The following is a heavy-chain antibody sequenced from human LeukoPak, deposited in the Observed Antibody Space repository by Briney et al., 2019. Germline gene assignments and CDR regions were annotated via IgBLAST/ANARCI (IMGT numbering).Heavy chain of an antibody. CDR1: GGSISSSSYY. V-gene: IGHV4-39*01. J-gene: IGHJ3*02. Sequence: SETLSLTCTVSGGSISSSSYYWGWLRQPPGKGLEWIGRIYYSWSTYHNTAVKSRVTISVDTSKNQCSLKVSSVTAADTAVYYCGRLAYDSSGYYRGAVDIWGQGTMVTVS. D-gene: IGHD3-22*01. CDR3: GRLAYDSSGYYRGAVDI. CDR2: IYYSWST.